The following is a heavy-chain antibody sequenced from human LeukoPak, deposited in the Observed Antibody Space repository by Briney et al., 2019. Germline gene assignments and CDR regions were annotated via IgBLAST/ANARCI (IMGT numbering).Heavy chain of an antibody. J-gene: IGHJ5*02. D-gene: IGHD1-26*01. CDR1: GGSISSYY. CDR3: ARVYSGSYYYWFDP. Sequence: SETLSLTCTVSGGSISSYYWSWIRQPPGKGPEWIGYIYYSGSTNYNPSLKSRVTISVDTSKNQFSLKLSSVTAADTAVYYCARVYSGSYYYWFDPWGQGTLVTVSS. CDR2: IYYSGST. V-gene: IGHV4-59*01.